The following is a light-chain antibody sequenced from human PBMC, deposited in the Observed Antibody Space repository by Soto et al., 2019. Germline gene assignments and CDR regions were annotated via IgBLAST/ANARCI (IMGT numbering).Light chain of an antibody. J-gene: IGKJ1*01. CDR3: QQYYSTPLT. CDR2: WAS. V-gene: IGKV4-1*01. Sequence: DIVMTQSPDSLAVSLGERATINCKSSQSVLYSSNNKNYLAWYQQKPGQPPKLLIYWASTRESGVPDRFSGSGSGTDFALTISSLQAEDVAVYSCQQYYSTPLTFGEGTNVDVK. CDR1: QSVLYSSNNKNY.